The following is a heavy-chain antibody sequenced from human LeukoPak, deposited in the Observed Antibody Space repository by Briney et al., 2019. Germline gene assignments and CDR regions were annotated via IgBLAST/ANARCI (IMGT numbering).Heavy chain of an antibody. CDR2: ISGSGGST. Sequence: AGGPLRLSCAASGFTFSSYAMSWVRQAPGKGLEWVSVISGSGGSTYYADSVKGRFTISRDNSKNTLYLQMNSLRAEDTALYYCAKDSSSWFTAFDYWGQGTLVTVSS. CDR1: GFTFSSYA. J-gene: IGHJ4*02. V-gene: IGHV3-23*01. D-gene: IGHD6-13*01. CDR3: AKDSSSWFTAFDY.